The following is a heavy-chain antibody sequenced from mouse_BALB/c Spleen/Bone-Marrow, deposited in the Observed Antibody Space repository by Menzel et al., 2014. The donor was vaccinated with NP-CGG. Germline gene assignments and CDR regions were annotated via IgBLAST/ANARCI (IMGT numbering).Heavy chain of an antibody. J-gene: IGHJ4*01. CDR2: INPYNDGT. V-gene: IGHV1-14*01. Sequence: VQLQQSGPELVKPGASVKMSCKASGYTFTNYVMHWVKQKPGQGLEWIGYINPYNDGTKYNEKFKGKATLTSDKSSGTAYMELSSLTSEDSAVYYCARRPSFYGSSYWAMDYWGQGTSVTVSS. CDR1: GYTFTNYV. CDR3: ARRPSFYGSSYWAMDY. D-gene: IGHD1-1*01.